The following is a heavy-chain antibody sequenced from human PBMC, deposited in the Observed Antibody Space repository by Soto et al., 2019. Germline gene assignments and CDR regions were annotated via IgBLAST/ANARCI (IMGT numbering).Heavy chain of an antibody. CDR3: ARVSLVGPSGGRYIDY. CDR1: GFTFSAHY. V-gene: IGHV3-72*01. J-gene: IGHJ4*02. D-gene: IGHD1-26*01. Sequence: VQLVESGGGLVQPGGSLRLSCAASGFTFSAHYMDWVRQAPGKGLEWVGRIKNKANSYTTEYAASVEGRFTISREDSQNSLYLQMNSLKTEDTAVYYCARVSLVGPSGGRYIDYWGQGSQVAVSS. CDR2: IKNKANSYTT.